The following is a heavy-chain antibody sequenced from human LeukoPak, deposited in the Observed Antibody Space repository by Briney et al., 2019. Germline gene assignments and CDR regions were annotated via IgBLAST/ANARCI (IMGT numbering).Heavy chain of an antibody. V-gene: IGHV4-34*01. J-gene: IGHJ4*02. CDR2: INHSGST. D-gene: IGHD3-9*01. Sequence: SETLSLTCAVYGGSFNGYYWSWIRQPPGKGLEWIGEINHSGSTNYNPSLKSRVTISVDTSKNQFSLKLSSVTAADTAVYYCARVRRMVYYDILTGYSYYFDYWGQGTLVTVSS. CDR3: ARVRRMVYYDILTGYSYYFDY. CDR1: GGSFNGYY.